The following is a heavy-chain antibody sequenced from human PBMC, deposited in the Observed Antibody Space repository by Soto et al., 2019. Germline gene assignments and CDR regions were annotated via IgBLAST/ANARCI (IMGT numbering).Heavy chain of an antibody. J-gene: IGHJ4*02. CDR3: XXXXXXXXXXXX. Sequence: QVQLQQWGAGLLKPSETLSLTCAVYGGSFSGYYWSWIRQPPGKGLEWIGEINHSGSTNYNPSLXSRXXXXXXTXKNXXXLXXXXXXXXXXXXXXXXXXXXXXXXXXXWXQGTLVTVSS. CDR2: INHSGST. CDR1: GGSFSGYY. V-gene: IGHV4-34*01.